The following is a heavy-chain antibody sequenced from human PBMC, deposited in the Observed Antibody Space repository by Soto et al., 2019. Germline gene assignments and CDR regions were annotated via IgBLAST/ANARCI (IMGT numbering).Heavy chain of an antibody. CDR1: GFTFSSYG. D-gene: IGHD3-22*01. Sequence: QVQLVESGGGVVQPGRSLRLSCAASGFTFSSYGMHWVRQAPGKGLEWVAVIWYDGSNKYYADSVKGRFTISRDNSKNTLYLQMNSLRAEDTAVYYCARDRPKVVITNDAFDIWGQGTMVTVSS. CDR3: ARDRPKVVITNDAFDI. J-gene: IGHJ3*02. V-gene: IGHV3-33*01. CDR2: IWYDGSNK.